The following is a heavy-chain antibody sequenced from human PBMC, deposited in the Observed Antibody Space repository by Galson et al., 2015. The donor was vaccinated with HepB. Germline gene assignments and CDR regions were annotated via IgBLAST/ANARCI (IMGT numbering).Heavy chain of an antibody. J-gene: IGHJ4*02. Sequence: SLRLSCAASGFTFSSYTMQWVRQAPGKGLEYVSAINNNGSTTYYADSVKGRFTISRDNSKNTLYLQMTSLRPDDTALYFCMRIGGWGQGTLVTVSA. CDR3: MRIGG. CDR2: INNNGSTT. V-gene: IGHV3-64D*06. CDR1: GFTFSSYT. D-gene: IGHD3-16*01.